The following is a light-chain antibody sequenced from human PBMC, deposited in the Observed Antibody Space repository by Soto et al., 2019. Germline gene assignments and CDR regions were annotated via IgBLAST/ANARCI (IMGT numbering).Light chain of an antibody. V-gene: IGKV1-39*01. CDR2: AAS. CDR1: QSISTY. Sequence: DSQMSQSPSALSASVGDRVTITCRASQSISTYLHWYQQKPGKAPNLLIYAASTLQSGVPSRFSGSGSGTDFTLTISSLQPEDFATYFCQHGYSTPPTFGGGTKV. J-gene: IGKJ4*01. CDR3: QHGYSTPPT.